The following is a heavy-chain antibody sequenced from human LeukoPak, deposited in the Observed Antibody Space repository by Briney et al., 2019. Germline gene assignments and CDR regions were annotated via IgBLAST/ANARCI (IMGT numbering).Heavy chain of an antibody. Sequence: KPSETLSPTYTVSGGSISSFYRSWIRQPPGKRQDWIGNIYNLGRTNYNPSLKSRVTISVDTSKNQFFLKLSSVTAADTAVYYCARATPWWRFGESYWYFDLWGRGTLVTVSS. CDR1: GGSISSFY. CDR2: IYNLGRT. J-gene: IGHJ2*01. CDR3: ARATPWWRFGESYWYFDL. D-gene: IGHD3-10*01. V-gene: IGHV4-59*01.